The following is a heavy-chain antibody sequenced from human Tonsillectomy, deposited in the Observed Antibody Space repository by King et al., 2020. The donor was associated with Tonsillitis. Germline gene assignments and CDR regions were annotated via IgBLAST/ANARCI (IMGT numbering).Heavy chain of an antibody. J-gene: IGHJ6*02. CDR1: GFTFSIYS. CDR2: ISYDGSNK. V-gene: IGHV3-30*04. CDR3: ARGGYYDILTGSPNYYYYYGMDV. D-gene: IGHD3-9*01. Sequence: VQLVESGGGVVQPGRSLRLSCAASGFTFSIYSMHWVRQAPGKGLEWVAVISYDGSNKYYADSVKGLFTISRDSSKNTLYLQMNSLRAEDTAVYYCARGGYYDILTGSPNYYYYYGMDVWGQGTTVTVSS.